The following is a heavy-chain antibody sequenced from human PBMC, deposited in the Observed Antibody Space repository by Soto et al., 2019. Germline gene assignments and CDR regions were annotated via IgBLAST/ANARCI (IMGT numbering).Heavy chain of an antibody. CDR2: IIPIFGTA. J-gene: IGHJ4*02. V-gene: IGHV1-69*01. D-gene: IGHD3-22*01. CDR3: GRDRGDSSVYSLYYFDY. Sequence: QVQLVQSGAEVKKPGSSVKVSCKASGGTFSSYAISWVRQAPGQGLEWMGGIIPIFGTANYAQKFQGRVTITADEPTNTAKRELSSRRSENTAVFYCGRDRGDSSVYSLYYFDYGGKGPLVTSPS. CDR1: GGTFSSYA.